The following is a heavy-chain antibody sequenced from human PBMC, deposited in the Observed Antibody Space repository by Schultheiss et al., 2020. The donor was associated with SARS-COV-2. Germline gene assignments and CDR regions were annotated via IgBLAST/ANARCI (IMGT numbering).Heavy chain of an antibody. CDR1: GGSFSGYY. Sequence: SETLSLTCAVYGGSFSGYYWSWIRQPPGKGLEWIGEINHSGSTNYNPSLKSRVTISVDTSKNQFSLKLSSVTAADTAVYYCARGSRITIFGVVIMEAFDIWGQGTMVTGS. V-gene: IGHV4-34*01. D-gene: IGHD3-3*01. CDR3: ARGSRITIFGVVIMEAFDI. J-gene: IGHJ3*02. CDR2: INHSGST.